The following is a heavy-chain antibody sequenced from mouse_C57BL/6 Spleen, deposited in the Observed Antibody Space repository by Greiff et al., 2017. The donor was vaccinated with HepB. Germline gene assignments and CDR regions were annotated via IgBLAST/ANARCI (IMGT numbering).Heavy chain of an antibody. CDR2: ISSGGSYT. D-gene: IGHD2-10*02. CDR3: ARQGYGNPFDY. Sequence: DVKLVESGGDLVKPGGSLKLSCAASGFTFSSYGMSWVRQTPDKRLEWVATISSGGSYTYYPDSVKGRFTISRDNAKNTLYLQMSSLKSEDTAMYYCARQGYGNPFDYWGQGTTLTVSS. V-gene: IGHV5-6*02. J-gene: IGHJ2*01. CDR1: GFTFSSYG.